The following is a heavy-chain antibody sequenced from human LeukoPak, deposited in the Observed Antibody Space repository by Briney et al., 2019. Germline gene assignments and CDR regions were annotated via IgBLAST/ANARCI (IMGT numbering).Heavy chain of an antibody. Sequence: PSASVKVSCKASGGTFSSYALSWVRQAPGQGLEWMGGIIPIFGTANYAQKFQGRVTMTTVTSTSTAYMELRSLTFDDTAVYYCARAKTLEPRPSNAFDIWGQGTMVTVSS. CDR3: ARAKTLEPRPSNAFDI. V-gene: IGHV1-69*05. J-gene: IGHJ3*02. CDR1: GGTFSSYA. CDR2: IIPIFGTA. D-gene: IGHD1-1*01.